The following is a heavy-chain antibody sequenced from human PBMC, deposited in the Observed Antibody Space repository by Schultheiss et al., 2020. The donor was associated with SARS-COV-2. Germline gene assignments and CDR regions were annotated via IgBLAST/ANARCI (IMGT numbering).Heavy chain of an antibody. V-gene: IGHV4-59*01. CDR1: GGSFSGYY. J-gene: IGHJ6*02. Sequence: SETLSLTCAVYGGSFSGYYWSWIRQPPGKGLEWIGYIYYSGSTNYNPSLKSRVTISVDTSKNQFSLKLSSVTAADTAVYYCARDRRYSYGSPDYYYYYGMDVWGQGTTVTVSS. CDR2: IYYSGST. D-gene: IGHD5-18*01. CDR3: ARDRRYSYGSPDYYYYYGMDV.